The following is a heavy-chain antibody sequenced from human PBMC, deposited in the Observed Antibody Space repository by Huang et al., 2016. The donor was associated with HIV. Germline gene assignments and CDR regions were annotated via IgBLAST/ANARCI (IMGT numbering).Heavy chain of an antibody. Sequence: QVQLQQWGAGLLKPSETLSLKCAVYGGSFSGYYWTWIRQPPGKGLEWLGEISHKGNTNYNPSLGSRIFLSVDTSKNQFSLQLTSVTAADTAIYYCAKGSILTSDSWGQGTLVTVSS. V-gene: IGHV4-34*01. CDR2: ISHKGNT. CDR3: AKGSILTSDS. J-gene: IGHJ4*02. D-gene: IGHD3-3*01. CDR1: GGSFSGYY.